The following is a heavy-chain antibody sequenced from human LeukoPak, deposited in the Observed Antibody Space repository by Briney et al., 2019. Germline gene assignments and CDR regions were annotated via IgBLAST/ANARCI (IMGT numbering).Heavy chain of an antibody. Sequence: ASVKVSCKASGFTFNHHGFTWVRQAPGQGLEWMGWISAYNGKTASVERLQGRVTMSTDPSTTTVYMELRGLRPDDTAVYYCTRWGHSSNCPPEASDYWGQGTLVTVSS. CDR1: GFTFNHHG. V-gene: IGHV1-18*01. J-gene: IGHJ4*02. CDR2: ISAYNGKT. D-gene: IGHD6-13*01. CDR3: TRWGHSSNCPPEASDY.